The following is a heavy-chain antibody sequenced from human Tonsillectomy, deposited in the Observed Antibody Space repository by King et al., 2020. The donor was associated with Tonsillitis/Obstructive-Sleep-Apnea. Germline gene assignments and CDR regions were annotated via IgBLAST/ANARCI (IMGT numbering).Heavy chain of an antibody. Sequence: QLQESGPGLVKPSATLSLTCTVSGGSVSSGSYYWSWIRQPPGKGLEWFGYIYYSGSTNYNPSLKSRVTISVDTSKNQFSLKLSSVTAADTAVYYCAREEVGGWFDPWGQGTLVTVSS. CDR1: GGSVSSGSYY. D-gene: IGHD1-26*01. J-gene: IGHJ5*02. CDR2: IYYSGST. V-gene: IGHV4-61*01. CDR3: AREEVGGWFDP.